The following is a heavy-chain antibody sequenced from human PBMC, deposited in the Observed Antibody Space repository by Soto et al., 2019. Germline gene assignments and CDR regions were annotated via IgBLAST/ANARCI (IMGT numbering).Heavy chain of an antibody. CDR3: ARPSGGYGDYALPLAY. CDR2: ISAYSGDT. D-gene: IGHD4-17*01. J-gene: IGHJ4*02. V-gene: IGHV1-18*01. CDR1: GYTFTGYS. Sequence: QVQLVQSGAEVKKPGASVKVSCKASGYTFTGYSISWVRQAPGQGLEWMGWISAYSGDTIYAPTLQDRLSMTTDTSTSTAYMELGSRRSDDTAVYYCARPSGGYGDYALPLAYWGQGARVTVSS.